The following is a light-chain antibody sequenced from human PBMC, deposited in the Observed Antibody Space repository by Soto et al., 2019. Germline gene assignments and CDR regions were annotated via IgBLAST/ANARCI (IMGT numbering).Light chain of an antibody. CDR1: QSISSW. CDR3: QHYNSF. CDR2: DAS. J-gene: IGKJ3*01. V-gene: IGKV1-5*01. Sequence: DILMTQAPSTLSASVGDRDTITCRASQSISSWLAWYQQKPGQAPKLLIYDASTLESGVPSRFSASGSGTEFTLTISSLQPDDFATYYCQHYNSFFGPGTKVDIK.